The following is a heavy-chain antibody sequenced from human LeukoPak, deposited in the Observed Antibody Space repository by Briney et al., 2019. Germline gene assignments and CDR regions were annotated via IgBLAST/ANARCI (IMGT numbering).Heavy chain of an antibody. CDR2: ISSSSSYI. Sequence: GGSLRLSCAASGFTFSSYSMNWVRQAPGKGLEWVSFISSSSSYIYYADSVKGRFTISRDNAKNSLYLQMNSLRAEDTAVYYCASPTLYYYDRKGYWGQGTLVTVSS. D-gene: IGHD3-22*01. CDR1: GFTFSSYS. J-gene: IGHJ4*02. CDR3: ASPTLYYYDRKGY. V-gene: IGHV3-21*01.